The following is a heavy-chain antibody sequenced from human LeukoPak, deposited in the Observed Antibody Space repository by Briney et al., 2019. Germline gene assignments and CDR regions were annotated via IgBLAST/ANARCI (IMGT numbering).Heavy chain of an antibody. D-gene: IGHD6-13*01. CDR2: IYPDDSNT. V-gene: IGHV5-51*01. J-gene: IGHJ4*02. CDR3: ARLAVSSIWSVYFDY. CDR1: GYNFTNYW. Sequence: GESLKISCKGFGYNFTNYWIGWVRQMPWKGLEWMGIIYPDDSNTRYSPSFQGQVTISADKSISTGYLQWSSLKASDTAIYYCARLAVSSIWSVYFDYWGQGTLVTVSS.